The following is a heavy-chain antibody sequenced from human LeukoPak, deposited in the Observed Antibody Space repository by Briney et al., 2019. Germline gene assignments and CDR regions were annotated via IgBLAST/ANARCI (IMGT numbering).Heavy chain of an antibody. CDR1: GYTFTSYG. V-gene: IGHV1-18*01. CDR3: ARGLQETLAWLKALSAFDI. D-gene: IGHD5-24*01. CDR2: ISTYNGNT. J-gene: IGHJ3*02. Sequence: GASVKVSCKASGYTFTSYGISWVRQAPGQGLEWLGWISTYNGNTHYAQKLQGRVTMTTDTSTTTAYMELRSLRSDDTAVYYCARGLQETLAWLKALSAFDIWGQGTMVTVSS.